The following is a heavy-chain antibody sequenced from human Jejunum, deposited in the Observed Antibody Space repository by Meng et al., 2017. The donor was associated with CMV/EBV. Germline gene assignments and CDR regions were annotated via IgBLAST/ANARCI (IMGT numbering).Heavy chain of an antibody. CDR2: IYSSWST. V-gene: IGHV4-39*07. Sequence: LHRPQSGPGLVKPSATLSLTCAVSGDSITSNTFYWGWFRQPPGKGLEWIGSIYSSWSTYYNPSLKSRVTISIDTSKNQFSLKLTSVTAADTAVYYCARDCCSYRSWFDPWGQGTLVTVSS. D-gene: IGHD2-2*01. J-gene: IGHJ5*02. CDR1: GDSITSNTFY. CDR3: ARDCCSYRSWFDP.